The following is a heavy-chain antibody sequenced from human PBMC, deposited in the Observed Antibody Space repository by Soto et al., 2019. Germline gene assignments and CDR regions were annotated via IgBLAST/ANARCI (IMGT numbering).Heavy chain of an antibody. Sequence: PSETLSLTCTVSGGSISISGFHGCWILQPPGKGLEWIGSISYSGTTYSNPSLKSRVTISIDTSKNQFSLKLSSVTAADTAVYYCARHSSPYSYSDWFDPWGQGTLVTVSS. V-gene: IGHV4-39*01. CDR3: ARHSSPYSYSDWFDP. D-gene: IGHD1-26*01. CDR2: ISYSGTT. J-gene: IGHJ5*02. CDR1: GGSISISGFH.